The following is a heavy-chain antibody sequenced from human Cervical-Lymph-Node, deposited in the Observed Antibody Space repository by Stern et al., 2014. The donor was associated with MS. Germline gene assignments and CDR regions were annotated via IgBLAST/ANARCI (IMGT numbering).Heavy chain of an antibody. V-gene: IGHV3-21*01. J-gene: IGHJ6*02. Sequence: EVQLVQSGGGLVKPGGSLRLSCAASGFIFSSYSMNWVRPAPGKGLEWVSSISSSSSYIYYADSVKSRFTISRDNAKNSLYLQMNSLRAEDTAVYYCARDKDSGSYYLGEYYYYYGMDVWGQGTTVTVSS. CDR3: ARDKDSGSYYLGEYYYYYGMDV. CDR2: ISSSSSYI. D-gene: IGHD1-26*01. CDR1: GFIFSSYS.